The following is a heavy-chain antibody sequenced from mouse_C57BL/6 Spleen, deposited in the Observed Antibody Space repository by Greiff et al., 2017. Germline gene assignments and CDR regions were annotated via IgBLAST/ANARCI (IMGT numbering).Heavy chain of an antibody. CDR2: IDPEDGDT. CDR3: TTDYYDYPYYFDY. V-gene: IGHV14-1*01. CDR1: GFNIKDYY. Sequence: VQLQQSGAELVRPGASVKLSCTASGFNIKDYYMHWVKQRPEQGLEWIGRIDPEDGDTEYAPKFQGKATMTADTSSNTAYLQLSSLTSEDTAVYYCTTDYYDYPYYFDYWGQGTTLTVSS. J-gene: IGHJ2*01. D-gene: IGHD2-4*01.